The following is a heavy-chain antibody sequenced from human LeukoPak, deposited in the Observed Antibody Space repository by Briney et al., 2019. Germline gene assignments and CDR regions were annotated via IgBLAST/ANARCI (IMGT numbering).Heavy chain of an antibody. Sequence: SETLSLTCTVSGGSISSYYWSWIRQPPGKGLEWIGYIYYSGSTNYNPSLKSRVTISVDTSKNRFSLKLSSVTAADTAVYYCARGDYYDSSGYYRPDAFDIWGQGTMVTVSS. D-gene: IGHD3-22*01. CDR2: IYYSGST. V-gene: IGHV4-59*01. J-gene: IGHJ3*02. CDR1: GGSISSYY. CDR3: ARGDYYDSSGYYRPDAFDI.